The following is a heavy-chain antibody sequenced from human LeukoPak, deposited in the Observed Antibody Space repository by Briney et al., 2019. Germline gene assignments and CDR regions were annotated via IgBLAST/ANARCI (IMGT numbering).Heavy chain of an antibody. Sequence: GGSLRLSCAASGFTFSYYWMTWVRQAPGKGLEWVANIKQDGSEKYYVDSVKGRFTISRDNAKNSLYLQMNSLRAEDTAVYYCARDLSPLVPSSGSNGYYLDAFDIWGQGTMVTVSS. J-gene: IGHJ3*02. CDR2: IKQDGSEK. D-gene: IGHD3-22*01. CDR3: ARDLSPLVPSSGSNGYYLDAFDI. CDR1: GFTFSYYW. V-gene: IGHV3-7*01.